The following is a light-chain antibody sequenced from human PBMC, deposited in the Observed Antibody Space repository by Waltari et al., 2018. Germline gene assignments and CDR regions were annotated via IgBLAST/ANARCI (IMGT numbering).Light chain of an antibody. CDR1: SSNIGRNY. V-gene: IGLV1-51*01. J-gene: IGLJ1*01. CDR3: GTWDNSLSVYV. CDR2: DHY. Sequence: QSVLTQPPSVSAAPGQKVTISCSGGSSNIGRNYVSWYQHLPGTAPKLLIYDHYARPAGIPDRFSGSQSGTSATLGITGLQTGDEADYYCGTWDNSLSVYVFGTGTKVTVL.